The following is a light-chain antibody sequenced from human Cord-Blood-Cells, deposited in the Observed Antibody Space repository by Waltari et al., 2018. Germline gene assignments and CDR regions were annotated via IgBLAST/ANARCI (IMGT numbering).Light chain of an antibody. V-gene: IGLV2-14*01. CDR3: SSYTSSSTLYV. CDR1: SSDVGGYNY. CDR2: DVS. Sequence: QSALTQPASVSGSPGQSITISCTGTSSDVGGYNYVSWYQQHPGKAPKLMIYDVSKLPSGVSNRFSGSKSGNTASLTISGLQAEDEADYYCSSYTSSSTLYVFGTGTKVTVL. J-gene: IGLJ1*01.